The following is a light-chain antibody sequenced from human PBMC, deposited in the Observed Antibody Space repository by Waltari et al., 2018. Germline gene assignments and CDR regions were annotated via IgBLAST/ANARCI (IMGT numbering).Light chain of an antibody. J-gene: IGLJ2*01. CDR3: CSYAGSSTLV. CDR1: SSDVGSYNL. Sequence: QSALTQPASVSGSPGQSITISCTGTSSDVGSYNLVSWYQHHPGKAPKHMIYEGSKRPSGVSNRFSGSKSGNTASLTISGLQAEDEADYYCCSYAGSSTLVFGGGTKLTVL. V-gene: IGLV2-23*01. CDR2: EGS.